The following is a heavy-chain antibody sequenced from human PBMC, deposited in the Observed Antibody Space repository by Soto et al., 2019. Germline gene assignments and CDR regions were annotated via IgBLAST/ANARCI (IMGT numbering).Heavy chain of an antibody. CDR2: ISSSSSYI. D-gene: IGHD6-19*01. Sequence: PGGRLRLSCAASGFTLSSYSMNWVRQAPGKGLEWVSSISSSSSYIYYADSVKGRFTISRDNAKNSLYLQMNSLRAEDTAVYYCAREIAVVDTRWFDAWRQVTLVAVSS. CDR3: AREIAVVDTRWFDA. J-gene: IGHJ5*02. CDR1: GFTLSSYS. V-gene: IGHV3-21*01.